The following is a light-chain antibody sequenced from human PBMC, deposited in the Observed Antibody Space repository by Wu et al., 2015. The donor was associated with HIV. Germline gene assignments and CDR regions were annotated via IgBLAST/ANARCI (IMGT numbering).Light chain of an antibody. CDR2: AAS. J-gene: IGKJ4*01. Sequence: DIQLTQSPSFLSASVGDRVTITCRASQGISTYLAWYQQKPGKAPNLLIYAASTLQSGVPSRFSGSGSGTEFTLTISRLQPEDFATYYCQQLNNFPLTFGGGTKVEIK. V-gene: IGKV1-9*01. CDR1: QGISTY. CDR3: QQLNNFPLT.